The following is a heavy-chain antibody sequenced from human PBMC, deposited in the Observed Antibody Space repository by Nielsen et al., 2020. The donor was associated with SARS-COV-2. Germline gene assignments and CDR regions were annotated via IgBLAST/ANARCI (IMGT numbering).Heavy chain of an antibody. V-gene: IGHV3-13*04. D-gene: IGHD3-10*01. CDR3: ARGGYGWIGGGMDV. Sequence: GESLNISCVAAEFTFSSYDMRWVREAPGKGLEWVSSIGSAGDTYYPGSVKGRFTISRENAKNSLYLKMNSLRAGDTAVYYCARGGYGWIGGGMDVWGQGTTVTVSS. CDR1: EFTFSSYD. J-gene: IGHJ6*02. CDR2: IGSAGDT.